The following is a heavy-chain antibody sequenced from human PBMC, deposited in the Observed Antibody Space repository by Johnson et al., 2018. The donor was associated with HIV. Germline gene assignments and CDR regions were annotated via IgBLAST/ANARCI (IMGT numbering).Heavy chain of an antibody. CDR2: ISGSGGSP. CDR1: GFTFSSYA. D-gene: IGHD3-3*01. CDR3: AKDRSYDFWCGRDAFDI. V-gene: IGHV3-23*04. Sequence: VQLVESGGGLVQPGGSLRLSCAASGFTFSSYAMSWVRQAPGKGLEWVSTISGSGGSPYYADSVKGRFTIARDNSKNTLYLQMNSLRAEDTAVYYCAKDRSYDFWCGRDAFDIWGQGTMVTVSS. J-gene: IGHJ3*02.